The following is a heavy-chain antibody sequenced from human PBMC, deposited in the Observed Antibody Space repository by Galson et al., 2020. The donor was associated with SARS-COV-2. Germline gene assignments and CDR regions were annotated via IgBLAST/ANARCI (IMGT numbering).Heavy chain of an antibody. D-gene: IGHD2-21*02. CDR2: IKQDGSEK. CDR1: GFTFSSYW. J-gene: IGHJ5*02. V-gene: IGHV3-7*01. CDR3: AREVVTARRAIDP. Sequence: PGGSLRLSCAASGFTFSSYWMSWVRQAPGKGLEWVANIKQDGSEKYYVDSVKGRFTISRDNAKNSLYLQMNSLRAEDTAMYYCAREVVTARRAIDPWGQGTLVTVSS.